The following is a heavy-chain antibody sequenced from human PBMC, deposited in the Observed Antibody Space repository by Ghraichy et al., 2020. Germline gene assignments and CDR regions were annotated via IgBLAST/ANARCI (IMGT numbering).Heavy chain of an antibody. D-gene: IGHD1-26*01. Sequence: GGSLRLSCAASGFTFSSYWMSWVRQAPGKGLDGVANIKQDGSEKYYVDAVKGRFTISRDNAKNSLSLQMNSLRAEDTAVYYCARDALWELLRGCFDYWGQGTLVIVS. CDR3: ARDALWELLRGCFDY. J-gene: IGHJ4*02. CDR2: IKQDGSEK. CDR1: GFTFSSYW. V-gene: IGHV3-7*03.